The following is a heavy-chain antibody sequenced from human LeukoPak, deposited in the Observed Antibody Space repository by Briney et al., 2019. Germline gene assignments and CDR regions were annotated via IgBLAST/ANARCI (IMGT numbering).Heavy chain of an antibody. CDR1: GYTFSIYN. Sequence: GASVKVSCKASGYTFSIYNMHWVRQAPGQGLEWMGIINPSGGTSYAQKLQGRITMTRYTSTSTLLMELSSLRSEDTAVYYCAREGVAGTGLDYWGQGTLVTVSS. J-gene: IGHJ4*02. CDR2: INPSGGT. D-gene: IGHD6-13*01. V-gene: IGHV1-46*01. CDR3: AREGVAGTGLDY.